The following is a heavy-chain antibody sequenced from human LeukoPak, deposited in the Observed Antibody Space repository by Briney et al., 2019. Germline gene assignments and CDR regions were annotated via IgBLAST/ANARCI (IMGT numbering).Heavy chain of an antibody. CDR1: GASVSSIGYS. CDR2: IYQSGSA. J-gene: IGHJ3*02. D-gene: IGHD3-22*01. V-gene: IGHV4-30-2*01. Sequence: SETLSLTCGVSGASVSSIGYSWSWLRQPPGRGLEWIGYIYQSGSASYNPSLQSRVTISIVNSKNQFSLNLNSVTAADTAVYYCARNSYYDNNGEGAFDIWGQGTMVTVSS. CDR3: ARNSYYDNNGEGAFDI.